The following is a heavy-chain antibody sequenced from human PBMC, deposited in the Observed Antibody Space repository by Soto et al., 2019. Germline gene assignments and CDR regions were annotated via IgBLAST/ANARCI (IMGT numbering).Heavy chain of an antibody. J-gene: IGHJ4*02. CDR3: ARDGSGSYYGY. CDR2: IIPILGIA. Sequence: SVKVSCKASGGTFSSYTISWVRQAPGQGLEWMGRIIPILGIANYAQKFQGRVTITADKSTSTAYMELSSLRSEDTAVYYCARDGSGSYYGYWGQGTLVTVSS. V-gene: IGHV1-69*04. D-gene: IGHD3-10*01. CDR1: GGTFSSYT.